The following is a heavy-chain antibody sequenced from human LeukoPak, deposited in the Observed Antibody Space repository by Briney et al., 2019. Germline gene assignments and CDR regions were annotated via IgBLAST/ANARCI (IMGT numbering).Heavy chain of an antibody. CDR2: IIPIFGPA. CDR1: GGTFSSYA. CDR3: ARGRFLEWLFLDY. D-gene: IGHD3-3*01. Sequence: SVKVSCKASGGTFSSYAISWVRQAPGQGLEWMGRIIPIFGPANYAQKFQGRVTITTDESTSTAYMALSSLRSEDTAVYYCARGRFLEWLFLDYWGQGTLVTVSS. V-gene: IGHV1-69*05. J-gene: IGHJ4*02.